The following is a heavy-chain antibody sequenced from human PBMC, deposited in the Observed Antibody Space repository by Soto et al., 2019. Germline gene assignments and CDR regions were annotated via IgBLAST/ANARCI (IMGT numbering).Heavy chain of an antibody. CDR1: GFTFSSYA. J-gene: IGHJ4*02. Sequence: EAQLLESGGGFVQPGGSLRLSCAASGFTFSSYAMSWVRQAPGKGLEWVSAISGSGDSVYYADSGKGRFTISRDNSKNTIYLQMYSLRAEDTAVYYCAKDRYSGYDSGYWGQGTLVTVSS. CDR3: AKDRYSGYDSGY. D-gene: IGHD5-12*01. CDR2: ISGSGDSV. V-gene: IGHV3-23*01.